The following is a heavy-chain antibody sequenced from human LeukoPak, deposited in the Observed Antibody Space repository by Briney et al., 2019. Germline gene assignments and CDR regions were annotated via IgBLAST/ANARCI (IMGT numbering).Heavy chain of an antibody. J-gene: IGHJ4*02. CDR2: INHSGST. V-gene: IGHV4-34*01. D-gene: IGHD3-3*02. CDR3: ARGELAVNFDY. Sequence: SETLSLTCTVSGGSISSYYWSWIRQPPGKGLEWIGEINHSGSTNYNPSLKSRVTISVDTSKNQISLKLSSVTAADTAVYYCARGELAVNFDYWGQGTLVTVSS. CDR1: GGSISSYY.